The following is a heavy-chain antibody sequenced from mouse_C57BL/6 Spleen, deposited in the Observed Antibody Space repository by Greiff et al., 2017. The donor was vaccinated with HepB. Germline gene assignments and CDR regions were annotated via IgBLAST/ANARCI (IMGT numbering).Heavy chain of an antibody. CDR3: ARAYITTVVYFDY. D-gene: IGHD1-1*01. CDR1: GYTFTSYW. V-gene: IGHV1-64*01. Sequence: QVHVKQSGAELVKPGASVKLSCKASGYTFTSYWMHWVKQRPGQGLEWIGMIHPNSGSTNYNEKFKSKATLTVDKSSSTAYMQLSSLTSEDSAVYYCARAYITTVVYFDYWGQGTTLTVSS. CDR2: IHPNSGST. J-gene: IGHJ2*01.